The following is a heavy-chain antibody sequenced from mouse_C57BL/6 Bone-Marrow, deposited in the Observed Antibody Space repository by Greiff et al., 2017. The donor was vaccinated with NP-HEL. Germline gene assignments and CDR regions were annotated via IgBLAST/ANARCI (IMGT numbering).Heavy chain of an antibody. CDR1: GFSLTSYG. Sequence: VQLQESGPGLVQPSQSLSITCTVSGFSLTSYGVHWVRQSPGKGLEWLGVIWSGGSTDYNAAFISRLSISKDNSKSQVFFKTNKLQADDTAIYYCDRKKVVATFDWYFDVWGTGTTVTVSS. V-gene: IGHV2-2*01. CDR2: IWSGGST. CDR3: DRKKVVATFDWYFDV. D-gene: IGHD1-1*01. J-gene: IGHJ1*03.